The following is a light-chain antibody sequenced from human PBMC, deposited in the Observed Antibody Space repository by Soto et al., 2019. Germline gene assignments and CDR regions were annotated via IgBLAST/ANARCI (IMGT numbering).Light chain of an antibody. J-gene: IGKJ4*01. CDR1: QSVSSSY. Sequence: EIVLTQSPGTLSLSPGERATLSCRASQSVSSSYLAWYQQKAGQAPRLLIYGASSRATGIPDRFSGSGSGTDFTLTIITLEPEDFAVYYCQQYGSSPPLTFGGGTKVEIK. CDR3: QQYGSSPPLT. CDR2: GAS. V-gene: IGKV3-20*01.